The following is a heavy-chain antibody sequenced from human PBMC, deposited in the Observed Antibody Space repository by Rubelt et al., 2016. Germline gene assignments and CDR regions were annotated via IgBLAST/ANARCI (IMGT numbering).Heavy chain of an antibody. V-gene: IGHV3-23*01. CDR2: ISGSGGST. CDR1: GFTFSNFA. Sequence: EVQLLASGGGLAQPGGSLRLSCAASGFTFSNFAMTWVRQAPGKGLEWVSTISGSGGSTYYADSVKGRFTISKDTSKNLLYLQMSSLRAEDTAVYYCVKGVAGYNSGWYYFDHWGQGTLVTVSS. J-gene: IGHJ4*02. D-gene: IGHD6-19*01. CDR3: VKGVAGYNSGWYYFDH.